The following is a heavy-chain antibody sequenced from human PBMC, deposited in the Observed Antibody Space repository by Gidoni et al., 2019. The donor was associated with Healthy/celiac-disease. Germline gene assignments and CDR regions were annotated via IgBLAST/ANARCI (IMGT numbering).Heavy chain of an antibody. CDR1: GFTFSSYA. Sequence: EVQLLESGGGLVQPGASLRLSCAASGFTFSSYAMSWVRQAPGKGLEWVSAISGSGGSTYYADSVKGRFTISRDNSKNTLYLQMNSLRAEDTAVYYCAKGMNTAINYYYYMDVWGKGTTVTVSS. CDR2: ISGSGGST. CDR3: AKGMNTAINYYYYMDV. V-gene: IGHV3-23*01. J-gene: IGHJ6*03. D-gene: IGHD5-18*01.